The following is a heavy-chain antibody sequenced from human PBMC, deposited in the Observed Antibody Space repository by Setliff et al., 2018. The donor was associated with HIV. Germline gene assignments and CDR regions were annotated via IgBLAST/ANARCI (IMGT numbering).Heavy chain of an antibody. Sequence: PGGSLRLSCAASGFSFSSYWMSWVRKAPGKGLEWVSNIKGDGSATYYVDSVKGRFTISRDGANNSLCLQMNSLRAEDTAIYYCARDLYYYGSGSSNRYFDLWGRGTLVTVSS. J-gene: IGHJ2*01. V-gene: IGHV3-7*01. CDR1: GFSFSSYW. CDR3: ARDLYYYGSGSSNRYFDL. CDR2: IKGDGSAT. D-gene: IGHD3-10*01.